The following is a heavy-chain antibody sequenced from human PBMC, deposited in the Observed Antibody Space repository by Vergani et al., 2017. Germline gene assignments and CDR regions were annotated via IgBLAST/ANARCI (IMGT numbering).Heavy chain of an antibody. V-gene: IGHV4-34*01. D-gene: IGHD2-15*01. CDR2: INHSGST. Sequence: QVQLQQWGAGLLKPSETLSLTCAVYGGSFSDYYWSWIRQPPGKGLEWIGEINHSGSTNYNPSLKSRVTISVDTSKNQFSLKLSSVTAAGTAVYYCARGRVYCSGGSCYSSGNYYMDVWGKGTTVTVSS. CDR3: ARGRVYCSGGSCYSSGNYYMDV. CDR1: GGSFSDYY. J-gene: IGHJ6*03.